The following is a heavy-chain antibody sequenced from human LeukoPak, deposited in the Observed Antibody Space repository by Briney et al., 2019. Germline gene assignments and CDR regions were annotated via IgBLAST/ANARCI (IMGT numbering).Heavy chain of an antibody. CDR3: ARGRRFPV. J-gene: IGHJ6*02. Sequence: SSETLSLTCAVYGGSFSGYYWSWIRQPPGKGLEWIGEISHSGSTNYNPSLKSRVTISVDTSKNQFSLKLSSVTAADTAVYYCARGRRFPVWGQGTTVTVSS. CDR2: ISHSGST. D-gene: IGHD3-3*01. V-gene: IGHV4-34*01. CDR1: GGSFSGYY.